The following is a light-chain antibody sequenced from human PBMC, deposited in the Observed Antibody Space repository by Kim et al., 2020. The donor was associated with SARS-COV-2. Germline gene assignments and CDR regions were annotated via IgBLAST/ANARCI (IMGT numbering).Light chain of an antibody. Sequence: SYELTQPPSVSVSPGQTASITCSGDKLGDKYACWYQQKPGQSPVLVIYQDSKRPSGIPERFSGSNSGNTVTLTISGTQAMDEADYYCQAWDSRTLFGGGTQLTVL. CDR1: KLGDKY. V-gene: IGLV3-1*01. CDR2: QDS. J-gene: IGLJ2*01. CDR3: QAWDSRTL.